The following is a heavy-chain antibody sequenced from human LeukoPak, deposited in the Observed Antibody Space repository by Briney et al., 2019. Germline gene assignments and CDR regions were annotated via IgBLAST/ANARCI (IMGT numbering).Heavy chain of an antibody. D-gene: IGHD1-26*01. CDR3: AKDGIVGATVPECAFDI. V-gene: IGHV3-23*01. CDR2: ISGGGGST. Sequence: GGSLRLSCAASGFTFSSYAMSWVRQAPGKGLEWVSAISGGGGSTYYADSVKSRFTISRDKSKNTLCLQMNSLRGEDTAVYYCAKDGIVGATVPECAFDIWGQGTMGTVSS. J-gene: IGHJ3*02. CDR1: GFTFSSYA.